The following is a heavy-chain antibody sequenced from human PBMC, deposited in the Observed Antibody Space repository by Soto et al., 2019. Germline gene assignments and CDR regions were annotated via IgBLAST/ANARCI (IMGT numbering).Heavy chain of an antibody. CDR1: GFTFSSYG. CDR2: IRYDGSNK. V-gene: IGHV3-33*01. Sequence: GGSLRLSCAASGFTFSSYGMHWVRQAPGKGLEWVAVIRYDGSNKYYADSVKGRFTISRDNSKNTLYLQMNSLRAEDTAVYYCARGITMVRGVDAFDIWGQGTMVTVSS. D-gene: IGHD3-10*01. CDR3: ARGITMVRGVDAFDI. J-gene: IGHJ3*02.